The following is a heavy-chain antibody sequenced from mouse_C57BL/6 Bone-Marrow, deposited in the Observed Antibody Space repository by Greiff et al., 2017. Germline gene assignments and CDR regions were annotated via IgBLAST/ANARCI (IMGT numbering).Heavy chain of an antibody. V-gene: IGHV1-69*01. D-gene: IGHD2-2*01. J-gene: IGHJ2*01. CDR3: ARLGGYPYYFDY. CDR2: IDPSDSYT. Sequence: VQLQQSGAELVMPGASVKLSCKASGYTFTSYWMHWVKQRPGQGLEWIGEIDPSDSYTNYNQKFKGKSTLTVDKSSSTAYMQLSSLTSEDSAVYYCARLGGYPYYFDYWGQGTTLTVSS. CDR1: GYTFTSYW.